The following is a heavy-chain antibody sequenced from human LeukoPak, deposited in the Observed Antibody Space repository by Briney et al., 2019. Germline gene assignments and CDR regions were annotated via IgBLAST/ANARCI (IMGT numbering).Heavy chain of an antibody. V-gene: IGHV3-43*02. CDR2: ISEDGGST. D-gene: IGHD4-23*01. CDR3: AKDIGGWYDN. Sequence: GGSLRLSCAASGFTFDDYAMHWVRQAPGKGLEWVSLISEDGGSTYYADSVKGRFTISRDNSKNSLYLQMNSLRTDDTALYYCAKDIGGWYDNWGQGTLVTVSS. CDR1: GFTFDDYA. J-gene: IGHJ5*02.